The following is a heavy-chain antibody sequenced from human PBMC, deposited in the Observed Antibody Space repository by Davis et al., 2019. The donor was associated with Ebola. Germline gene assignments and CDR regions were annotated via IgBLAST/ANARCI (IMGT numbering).Heavy chain of an antibody. CDR3: AKDMGLTYYGMDV. CDR1: GFTFDDYA. J-gene: IGHJ6*02. V-gene: IGHV3-9*01. D-gene: IGHD3-9*01. Sequence: PGGSLRLSCAASGFTFDDYAMHWVRQAPGKGLEWVSGISWNSGSIGYADSVKGRFTISRDNAKNSLYLQMNSLRAEDTALYYCAKDMGLTYYGMDVWGQGTTVTVSS. CDR2: ISWNSGSI.